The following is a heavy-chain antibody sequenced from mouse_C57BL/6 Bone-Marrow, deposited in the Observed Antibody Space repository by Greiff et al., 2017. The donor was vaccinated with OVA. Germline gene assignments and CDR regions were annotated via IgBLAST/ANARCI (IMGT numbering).Heavy chain of an antibody. CDR1: GYTFTSYW. V-gene: IGHV1-7*01. Sequence: QVHVKQSGAELAKPGASVKLSCKASGYTFTSYWMHWVKQRPGQGLEWIGYINPSSGYTKYNQKFKDKATLTADKASSTAYMQLSSLTYEDSAVYYCARGSNYAAWFAYWGQGTLVTVSA. CDR2: INPSSGYT. D-gene: IGHD2-5*01. J-gene: IGHJ3*01. CDR3: ARGSNYAAWFAY.